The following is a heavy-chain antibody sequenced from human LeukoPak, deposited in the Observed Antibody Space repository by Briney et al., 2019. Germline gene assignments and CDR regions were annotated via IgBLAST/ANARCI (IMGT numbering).Heavy chain of an antibody. CDR1: GYSISSGYY. D-gene: IGHD2-2*01. V-gene: IGHV4-38-2*02. J-gene: IGHJ4*02. Sequence: SETLSLTCTVSGYSISSGYYWGWIRQPPGKGLEWIGSIYHSGSTYYNPSLKSRVTISVDTSKNQFSLKLSSVTAADTAVYYCARAVCSSTSCYAYYFDYWGQGTLVTVSS. CDR3: ARAVCSSTSCYAYYFDY. CDR2: IYHSGST.